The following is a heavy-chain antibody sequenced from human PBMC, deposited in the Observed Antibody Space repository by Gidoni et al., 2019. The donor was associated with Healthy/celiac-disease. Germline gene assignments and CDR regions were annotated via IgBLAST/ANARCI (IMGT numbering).Heavy chain of an antibody. D-gene: IGHD3-22*01. Sequence: EVQLVESGGGLVKPGGSLRLSCAASGFTFSSYSMNWVRQAPGKGLEWVSSISSSSSYIYYADSVKGRFTISRDNAKNSLYLQMNSLRAEDTAVYYCARDGYYDSRGYGMDVWGQGTTVTVSS. V-gene: IGHV3-21*01. CDR2: ISSSSSYI. CDR3: ARDGYYDSRGYGMDV. J-gene: IGHJ6*02. CDR1: GFTFSSYS.